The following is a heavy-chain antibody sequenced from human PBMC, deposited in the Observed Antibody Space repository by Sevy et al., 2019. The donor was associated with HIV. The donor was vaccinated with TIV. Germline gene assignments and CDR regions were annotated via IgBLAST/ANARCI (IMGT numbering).Heavy chain of an antibody. CDR1: GFTFSSYG. CDR3: AREGSSSPWGVYYYGMDV. V-gene: IGHV3-33*01. D-gene: IGHD6-13*01. Sequence: GGSLRLSCAASGFTFSSYGMHWVRQAPGKGLEWVAVIWYDGSNKYYADSVKGRFTISRDNSKNTLYPQMNSLRAEDTAVYYCAREGSSSPWGVYYYGMDVWGQGTTVTVSS. CDR2: IWYDGSNK. J-gene: IGHJ6*02.